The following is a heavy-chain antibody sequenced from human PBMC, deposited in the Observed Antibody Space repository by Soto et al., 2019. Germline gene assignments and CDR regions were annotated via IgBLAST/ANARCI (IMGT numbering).Heavy chain of an antibody. CDR3: ARGGLQWKFFAY. CDR2: IYSGGST. Sequence: EVQLVESGGGLIQPGGSLRLSCAASGFTVSSNYMSWVRQAPGKGLEWVSVIYSGGSTYYEDSVKGRFTISRDNPKNTLYLKKNGLRAEDTAVYYCARGGLQWKFFAYWAKVTLLTVST. CDR1: GFTVSSNY. V-gene: IGHV3-53*01. D-gene: IGHD6-19*01. J-gene: IGHJ4*02.